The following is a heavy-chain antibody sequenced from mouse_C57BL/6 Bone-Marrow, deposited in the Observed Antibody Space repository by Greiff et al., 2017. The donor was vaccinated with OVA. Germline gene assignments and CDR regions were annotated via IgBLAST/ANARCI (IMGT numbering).Heavy chain of an antibody. V-gene: IGHV3-6*01. CDR3: AREGNYGSSYRHY. CDR2: ISYDGSN. J-gene: IGHJ2*01. Sequence: EVQLQESGPGLVKPSQSLSLTCSVTGYSITSGYYWNWIRQFPGNKLEWMGYISYDGSNNYNPALKNRISITRDTYKNQFFLKLNSVTTEDTATYYCAREGNYGSSYRHYWGQGTTLTVSS. D-gene: IGHD1-1*01. CDR1: GYSITSGYY.